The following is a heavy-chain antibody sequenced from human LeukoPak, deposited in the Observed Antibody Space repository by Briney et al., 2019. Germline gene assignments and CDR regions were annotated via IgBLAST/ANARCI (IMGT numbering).Heavy chain of an antibody. CDR2: IYPGDSDT. D-gene: IGHD6-13*01. CDR3: ARLSSSWRNLAAPFDY. J-gene: IGHJ4*02. V-gene: IGHV5-51*01. CDR1: GSSFTSYW. Sequence: GESLKISCKGSGSSFTSYWIGWVRQMPGKGLEWMGIIYPGDSDTRYSPSFQGQVTISADKSISTAYLQWSSLKASDTAMYYCARLSSSWRNLAAPFDYWGQGTLVTVSS.